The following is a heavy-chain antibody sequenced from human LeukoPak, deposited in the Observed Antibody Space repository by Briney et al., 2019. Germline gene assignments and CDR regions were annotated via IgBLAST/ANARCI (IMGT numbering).Heavy chain of an antibody. CDR1: GFTFSSYA. CDR3: ARGPSSNWSGLDF. J-gene: IGHJ4*02. Sequence: GGSLRLSCAASGFTFSSYAMSWVRQAPGEGLEWVSAISGSGGSTYYADSVKGQFTISRDNAKNTLYLQVNNLRAEDTAVYYCARGPSSNWSGLDFWGQGTLLTVSS. V-gene: IGHV3-23*01. CDR2: ISGSGGST. D-gene: IGHD6-13*01.